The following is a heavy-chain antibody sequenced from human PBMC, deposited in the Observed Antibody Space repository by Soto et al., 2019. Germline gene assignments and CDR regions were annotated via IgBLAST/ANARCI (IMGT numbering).Heavy chain of an antibody. CDR3: AKGDRGYCSGGSCYLGDY. V-gene: IGHV3-23*01. J-gene: IGHJ4*02. CDR1: GFXFSNYA. Sequence: GSLRLSCAASGFXFSNYAMSWVRQAPGKGLEWVSAVSGSGGSTHSADSVKGRFTISRDNSKNALYLQMNSLRVDDTAVYYCAKGDRGYCSGGSCYLGDYWGQGTLVTVSS. D-gene: IGHD2-15*01. CDR2: VSGSGGST.